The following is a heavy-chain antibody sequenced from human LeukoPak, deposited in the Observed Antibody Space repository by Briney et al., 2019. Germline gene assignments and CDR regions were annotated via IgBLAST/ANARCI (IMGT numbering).Heavy chain of an antibody. V-gene: IGHV3-30*04. CDR1: GFTFSSYA. CDR2: ISYDGSNK. CDR3: ARDYGGYCSSTSCYAGGYFDY. Sequence: GRSLRLSCAASGFTFSSYAMHWVRQAPGKGLEWVAVISYDGSNKYYADSVKGRFTISRDNSKNTLYLQMNSLRAEDTAVYYCARDYGGYCSSTSCYAGGYFDYWGQGTLVTVSS. J-gene: IGHJ4*02. D-gene: IGHD2-2*01.